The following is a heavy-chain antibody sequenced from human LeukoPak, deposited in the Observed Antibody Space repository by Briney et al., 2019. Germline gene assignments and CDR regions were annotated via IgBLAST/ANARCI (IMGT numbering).Heavy chain of an antibody. CDR1: GFTFSTYA. Sequence: PGRSLRLSCAASGFTFSTYAMYWVRQAPGKGLEWVTLISYDGSNKYYADSVKGRFTISRDNSKNTLYLQMNSLRAEDTAVYYCARATWIQLWERGAFNIWGQGTMVTVSS. D-gene: IGHD5-18*01. J-gene: IGHJ3*02. V-gene: IGHV3-30*01. CDR2: ISYDGSNK. CDR3: ARATWIQLWERGAFNI.